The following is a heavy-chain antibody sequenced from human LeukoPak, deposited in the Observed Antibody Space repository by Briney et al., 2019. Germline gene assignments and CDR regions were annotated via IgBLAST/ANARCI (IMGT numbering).Heavy chain of an antibody. CDR2: IYYSGST. V-gene: IGHV4-31*03. J-gene: IGHJ6*02. CDR1: GVSISSGGYY. CDR3: ARDNPYYYGMDV. Sequence: SETLSLTCTVSGVSISSGGYYWSWIRQHPGKGLEWIGYIYYSGSTYYNPSLKSRVTISVDTSKNQFSLKLSSVTAADTAVYYCARDNPYYYGMDVWGQGTTVIVSS.